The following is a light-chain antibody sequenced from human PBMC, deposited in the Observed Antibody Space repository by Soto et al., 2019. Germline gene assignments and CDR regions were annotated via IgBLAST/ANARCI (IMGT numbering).Light chain of an antibody. J-gene: IGLJ1*01. V-gene: IGLV2-11*01. CDR1: SSDVGGYNY. CDR3: CSYAGSYTCV. Sequence: QSALTQPRSVSGSPGQSVTISCTGTSSDVGGYNYVSWYQQHPGKAPKLMIYDVSKLPSGVPDRFSGSKSGNTASLTISGRQAEDEADYYCCSYAGSYTCVSGTGTKVTVL. CDR2: DVS.